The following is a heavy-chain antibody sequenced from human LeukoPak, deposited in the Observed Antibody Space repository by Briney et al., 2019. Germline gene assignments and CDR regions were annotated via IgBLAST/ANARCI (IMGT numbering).Heavy chain of an antibody. V-gene: IGHV3-30-3*01. CDR1: GFTFSSYW. J-gene: IGHJ4*02. D-gene: IGHD4-17*01. CDR2: ITYDGSNK. CDR3: ARDGLTTVTIDY. Sequence: GGSLRLSCAASGFTFSSYWMSWVRQAPGKGLEWVAVITYDGSNKFYADSVKGRFTISRDNSKNTVYLQMNSLRAEDTAVYYCARDGLTTVTIDYWGQGTLVTVSS.